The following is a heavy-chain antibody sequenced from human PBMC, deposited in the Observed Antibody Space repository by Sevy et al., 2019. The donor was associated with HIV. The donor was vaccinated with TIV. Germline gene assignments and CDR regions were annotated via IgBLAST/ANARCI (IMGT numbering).Heavy chain of an antibody. CDR1: GYTFTGYY. V-gene: IGHV1-2*02. CDR3: ARDLVGYDSSSYRDY. Sequence: ASVKVSCKASGYTFTGYYMHWVRQAPGQGLEWMGWINPNSGGTNYAQKFQGRVTMTRDTSISTAYMELSRLRSDDTAVYYCARDLVGYDSSSYRDYWGQGTLVTVSS. D-gene: IGHD3-22*01. CDR2: INPNSGGT. J-gene: IGHJ4*02.